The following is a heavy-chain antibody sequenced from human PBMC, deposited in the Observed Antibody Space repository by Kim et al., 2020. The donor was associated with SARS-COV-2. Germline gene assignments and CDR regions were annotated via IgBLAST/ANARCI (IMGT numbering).Heavy chain of an antibody. J-gene: IGHJ4*02. Sequence: SETLSLTCTVSGGSISSYYWSWIRQPPGKGLEWIGYIYYSGSTNYNPSLKSRVTISVDTSKNQFSLKLSSVTAADTAVYYCARDTVTTGFDYWGQGTLVTVSS. CDR3: ARDTVTTGFDY. D-gene: IGHD4-17*01. CDR1: GGSISSYY. CDR2: IYYSGST. V-gene: IGHV4-59*01.